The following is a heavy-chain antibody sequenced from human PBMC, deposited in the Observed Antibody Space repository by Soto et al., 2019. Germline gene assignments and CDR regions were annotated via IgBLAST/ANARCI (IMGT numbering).Heavy chain of an antibody. J-gene: IGHJ4*02. Sequence: QVQLQESGPGLVKPSETLSLTCTVSGGSISSYYWSWIRQPPGKGLEWIGYIYYSGSTNYNPSLKIRVTTSVDTSKNQFSLKLSSVTAADTAVYYCARRWGRTFDYWGQGTLVTVSS. D-gene: IGHD7-27*01. CDR2: IYYSGST. CDR1: GGSISSYY. V-gene: IGHV4-59*08. CDR3: ARRWGRTFDY.